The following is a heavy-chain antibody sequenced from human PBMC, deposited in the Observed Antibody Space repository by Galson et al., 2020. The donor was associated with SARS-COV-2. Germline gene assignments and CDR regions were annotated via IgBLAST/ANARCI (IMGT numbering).Heavy chain of an antibody. CDR1: AFPFRSYA. CDR3: AKGDYWSGSVDYYYYYGMDV. V-gene: IGHV3-23*01. CDR2: IGRSGGTT. Sequence: GGSLRLSSSASAFPFRSYAISWVRQAPAKGLEWVSGIGRSGGTTSYADPVKGRFTISRDNSKNRLFVQMNSLRAKDTAVYYCAKGDYWSGSVDYYYYYGMDVWGQGTTVTVSS. D-gene: IGHD3-3*01. J-gene: IGHJ6*02.